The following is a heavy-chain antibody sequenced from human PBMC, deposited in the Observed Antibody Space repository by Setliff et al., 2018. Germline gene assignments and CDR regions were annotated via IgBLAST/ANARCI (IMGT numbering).Heavy chain of an antibody. V-gene: IGHV4-34*01. Sequence: PSETLSLTCTVYGVSFSDYYWGWVRQTPGKGLEWIAEINPSGTTNYIPSLKSRLTISVDTSKRQFSLKLISVTAADTAVYYCARDPVDGYGHFDHWGQGTLVTVSS. CDR2: INPSGTT. J-gene: IGHJ4*02. CDR3: ARDPVDGYGHFDH. D-gene: IGHD5-18*01. CDR1: GVSFSDYY.